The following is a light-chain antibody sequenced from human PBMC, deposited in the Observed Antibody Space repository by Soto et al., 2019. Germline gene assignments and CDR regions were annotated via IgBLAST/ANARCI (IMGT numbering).Light chain of an antibody. CDR1: QSVSGD. J-gene: IGKJ1*01. CDR2: DTY. V-gene: IGKV3-11*01. Sequence: EIVLTQSPAPLSLSPGQRATLSCRASQSVSGDLAWFQQKPGQAPRLLIYDTYNGATGLPARFSGSGSGTDFTLTISSLEPEDFAVYYCQQRNTWPWTFGQGTKVEIK. CDR3: QQRNTWPWT.